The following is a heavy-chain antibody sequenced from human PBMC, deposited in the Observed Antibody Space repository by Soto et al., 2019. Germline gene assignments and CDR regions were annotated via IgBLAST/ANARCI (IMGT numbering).Heavy chain of an antibody. J-gene: IGHJ5*02. CDR1: GYTFTAYY. CDR2: INPNSGGT. V-gene: IGHV1-2*02. D-gene: IGHD5-12*01. Sequence: QVQLVQSGAEVKKPGASVKVSCKASGYTFTAYYMHWVRQAPGQGLEWMGWINPNSGGTYHAQNFQGRVTMTRDTSTPRAYMEWASLRSEDPAVYYWGRGGGRGYNELDPWGHGTLVIVSS. CDR3: GRGGGRGYNELDP.